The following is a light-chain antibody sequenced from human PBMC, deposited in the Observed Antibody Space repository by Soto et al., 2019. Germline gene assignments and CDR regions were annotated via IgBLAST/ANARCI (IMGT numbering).Light chain of an antibody. CDR3: QQYHSTPYT. Sequence: DIVMTQSPDSLAVSLGERATINCKSSQSVLYSSNNKNYLAWHQQKPGQPPKLLIYGASTRESGVPDRFSGSGSRTDFSLTISSLQAEDVAVYYCQQYHSTPYTFGQGTKLEIK. V-gene: IGKV4-1*01. CDR1: QSVLYSSNNKNY. J-gene: IGKJ2*01. CDR2: GAS.